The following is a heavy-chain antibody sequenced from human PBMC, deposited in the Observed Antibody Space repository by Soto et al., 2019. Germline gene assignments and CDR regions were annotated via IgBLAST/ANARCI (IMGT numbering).Heavy chain of an antibody. J-gene: IGHJ4*02. CDR2: ISGSGGST. Sequence: GGSLRLSCASSGLTFISYSMNWVRQATGKGLEWVSAISGSGGSTYYADSVKGRFTISRDNSKNTLYLQMNSLRAEDTAVYYCAKDRARGGAARPPADYWGQGTLVTVSS. D-gene: IGHD6-6*01. CDR3: AKDRARGGAARPPADY. CDR1: GLTFISYS. V-gene: IGHV3-23*01.